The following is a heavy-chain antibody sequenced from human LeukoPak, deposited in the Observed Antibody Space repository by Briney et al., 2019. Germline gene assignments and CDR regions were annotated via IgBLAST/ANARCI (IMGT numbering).Heavy chain of an antibody. CDR3: ARGELRYFDWLPPTFDY. J-gene: IGHJ4*02. CDR1: GFTFSDYY. Sequence: GGSLRLSCAASGFTFSDYYMSWVRQAPGKGLEWVSYISSSSSTIYYADSVKGRFTISRDNAKNSLYLQMNSLRAEDTAVYYCARGELRYFDWLPPTFDYWGQGTLVTVSS. CDR2: ISSSSSTI. D-gene: IGHD3-9*01. V-gene: IGHV3-11*04.